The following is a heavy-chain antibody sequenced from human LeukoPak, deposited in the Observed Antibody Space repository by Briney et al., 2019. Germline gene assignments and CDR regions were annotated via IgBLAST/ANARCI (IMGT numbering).Heavy chain of an antibody. CDR1: GFSFSSYG. D-gene: IGHD5-18*01. V-gene: IGHV3-33*06. Sequence: GGSLRLSCAASGFSFSSYGMHWVRQAPGKGREWVVVIWYDGSKEYYADSVKGRFTISRDNSKNTLYLQMNSLRAEVTAVYYCAEDRDTGMEIDYCGQGTLVTVSS. CDR2: IWYDGSKE. CDR3: AEDRDTGMEIDY. J-gene: IGHJ4*02.